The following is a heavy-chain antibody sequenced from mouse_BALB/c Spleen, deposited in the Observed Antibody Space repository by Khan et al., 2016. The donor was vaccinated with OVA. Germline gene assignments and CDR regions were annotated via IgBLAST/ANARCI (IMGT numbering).Heavy chain of an antibody. CDR1: GDSITTGY. J-gene: IGHJ3*01. V-gene: IGHV3-8*02. Sequence: EVKLEVSGPSLVKPSQTLSLTCSVTGDSITTGYWNWIRKFPGNKLEYMGYIIYTGYTYYNPSLKSRISITRNTSNNQYYLQLNSVTDEDTATYYCARSTYRYAFVYWGQGTLVTVSA. D-gene: IGHD2-14*01. CDR3: ARSTYRYAFVY. CDR2: IIYTGYT.